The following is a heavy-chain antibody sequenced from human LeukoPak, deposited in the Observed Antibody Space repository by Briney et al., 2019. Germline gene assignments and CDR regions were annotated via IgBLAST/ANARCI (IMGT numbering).Heavy chain of an antibody. D-gene: IGHD6-13*01. J-gene: IGHJ4*02. Sequence: ASVKVSCKASGYTFTCYDINWVRQAPGQGLEWMGGIIPIFGTTNYAQKFQGRVTMTRNTSISTAYMELSSLRSEDTAVYYCARGRTFFGLRAAAGGYWGQGTLVTVSS. CDR1: GYTFTCYD. CDR2: IIPIFGTT. V-gene: IGHV1-8*01. CDR3: ARGRTFFGLRAAAGGY.